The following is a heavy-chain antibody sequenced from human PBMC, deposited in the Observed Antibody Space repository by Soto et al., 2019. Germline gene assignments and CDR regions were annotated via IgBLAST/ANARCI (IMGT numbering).Heavy chain of an antibody. V-gene: IGHV4-39*02. CDR3: ARRPLVRGIIPYYFDY. CDR1: GGSVSNNSYY. D-gene: IGHD3-10*01. J-gene: IGHJ4*02. Sequence: QPQLLESGPGLVKPSETLSLTCTVSGGSVSNNSYYWGWIRQPPGKRLEWIGSVYYSGSAYYNPSLKSRLTISVDTSMNHFSLKLSSVTAADTAIYYCARRPLVRGIIPYYFDYWGQGTLVTVSS. CDR2: VYYSGSA.